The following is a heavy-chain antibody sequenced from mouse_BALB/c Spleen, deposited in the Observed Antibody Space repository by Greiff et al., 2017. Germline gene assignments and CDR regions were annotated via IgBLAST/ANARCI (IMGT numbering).Heavy chain of an antibody. CDR2: IWSGGST. CDR3: ARNPLYYDYDGLAMDY. D-gene: IGHD2-4*01. J-gene: IGHJ4*01. Sequence: VQRVESGPGLVQPSQSLSITCTVSGFSLTSYGVHWVRQSPGKGLEWLGVIWSGGSTDYNAAFISRLSISKDNSKSQVFFKMNSLQANDTAIYYCARNPLYYDYDGLAMDYWGQGTSVTVSS. V-gene: IGHV2-2*02. CDR1: GFSLTSYG.